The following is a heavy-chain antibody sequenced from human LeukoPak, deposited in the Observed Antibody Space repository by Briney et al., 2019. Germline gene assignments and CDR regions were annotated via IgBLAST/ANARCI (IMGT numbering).Heavy chain of an antibody. J-gene: IGHJ4*02. CDR2: LSGVGSTT. Sequence: GPSLRLSCAASGFSFSNYAMTWVRQPPGKGMEWVLSLSGVGSTTYYADSVEGRFTISRDNSNNTLYLQMNSLAVEDTATYFCAKGHSKGASAGSDGLLWVHWGQGTLVPSPQ. V-gene: IGHV3-23*01. D-gene: IGHD3-16*01. CDR3: AKGHSKGASAGSDGLLWVH. CDR1: GFSFSNYA.